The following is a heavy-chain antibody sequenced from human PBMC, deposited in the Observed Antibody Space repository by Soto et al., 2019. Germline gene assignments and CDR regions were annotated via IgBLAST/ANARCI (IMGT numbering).Heavy chain of an antibody. CDR3: GKDGGDYSLDY. D-gene: IGHD2-15*01. V-gene: IGHV3-23*01. CDR1: GFTFSNYA. CDR2: ISGNGGRT. J-gene: IGHJ4*02. Sequence: GGSLRLSCAASGFTFSNYAMNWVRQAPGKGLEWVSAISGNGGRTYYADSVKGRFTISRDNSKDTLYLQMNSLRAEDTAVYYCGKDGGDYSLDYWGQATLVTVS.